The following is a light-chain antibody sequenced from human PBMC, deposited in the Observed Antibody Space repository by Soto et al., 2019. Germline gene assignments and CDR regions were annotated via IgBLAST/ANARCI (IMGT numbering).Light chain of an antibody. CDR3: SVYTLNSTYV. V-gene: IGLV2-18*01. CDR2: DVS. J-gene: IGLJ1*01. Sequence: QSALTQPPSVSGSPGQSVTISCSGTIDDVTAYYRVSWYQQTPGTAPQLMIYDVSNRPSGVPDRFSESRSGNTPSLTISGLQAEDEGDYYCSVYTLNSTYVFGTGTKLTVL. CDR1: IDDVTAYYR.